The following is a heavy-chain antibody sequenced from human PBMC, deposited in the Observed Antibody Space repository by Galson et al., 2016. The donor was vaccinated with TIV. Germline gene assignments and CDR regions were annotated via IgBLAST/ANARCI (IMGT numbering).Heavy chain of an antibody. CDR3: ARGGWSGDPGDYHYFYMDV. Sequence: SVKVSCKAAGGTFTSFAISWVRQSPGQGLEWMGGIVPMFGIVTYAQRFQGRVTFTADASTSTAYLELRSLGSDDSAVYYCARGGWSGDPGDYHYFYMDVWGKGTTVIVSS. J-gene: IGHJ6*03. CDR1: GGTFTSFA. V-gene: IGHV1-69*13. CDR2: IVPMFGIV. D-gene: IGHD3-3*01.